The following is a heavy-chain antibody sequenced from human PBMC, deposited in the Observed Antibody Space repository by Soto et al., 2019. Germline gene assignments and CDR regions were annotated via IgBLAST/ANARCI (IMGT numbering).Heavy chain of an antibody. CDR1: AGSFSSGGFY. Sequence: TLSLTCSISAGSFSSGGFYCGWIRQVPGRGLEWIGHVFNTVTTRYSLPLRTRLTMSIDTSASQFSMTLSSVTAADTAIYNCPRGYYGSGGPGVCGQGTLLTVSS. D-gene: IGHD3-10*01. V-gene: IGHV4-31*03. J-gene: IGHJ4*02. CDR2: VFNTVTT. CDR3: PRGYYGSGGPGV.